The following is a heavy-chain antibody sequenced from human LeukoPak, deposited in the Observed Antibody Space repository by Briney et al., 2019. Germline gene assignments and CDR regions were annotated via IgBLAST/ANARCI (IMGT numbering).Heavy chain of an antibody. CDR1: GYIFTSFY. J-gene: IGHJ4*02. CDR3: ARVQGNYDSSDYAYDF. Sequence: ASVKVSCKASGYIFTSFYMHWVRQAPGQGLEWMGWIHTNTGNPTYAQGFTGRFVFSLDTSVSTAYLQISSLKAEDTAVYYCARVQGNYDSSDYAYDFWGQGTLVTVSS. D-gene: IGHD3-22*01. V-gene: IGHV7-4-1*02. CDR2: IHTNTGNP.